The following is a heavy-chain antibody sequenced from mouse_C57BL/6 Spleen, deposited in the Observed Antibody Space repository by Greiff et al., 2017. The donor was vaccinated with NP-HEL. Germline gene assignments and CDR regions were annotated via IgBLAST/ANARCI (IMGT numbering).Heavy chain of an antibody. J-gene: IGHJ2*01. Sequence: QVQLQQPGAELVKPGASVKVSCKASGYTFTSYWMHWVKQRPGQGLEWIGVIDPSDSYTNYNQKFKGKATLTVDTSSSTAYMQLSSLTSEDSAVYYCARGVTSFYFDYWGQGTTLTVSS. V-gene: IGHV1-59*01. CDR1: GYTFTSYW. CDR3: ARGVTSFYFDY. CDR2: IDPSDSYT. D-gene: IGHD2-1*01.